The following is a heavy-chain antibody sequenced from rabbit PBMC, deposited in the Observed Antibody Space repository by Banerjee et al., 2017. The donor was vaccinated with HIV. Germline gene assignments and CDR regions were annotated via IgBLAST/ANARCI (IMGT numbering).Heavy chain of an antibody. CDR2: INTATGKA. Sequence: QEHLEESGGGLVKPETSLTLTCKASGFSFSDRDVMCWVRQAPGKGLEWIACINTATGKAVYASWAKGRFTISKTSSTTVTLQMNSLTAADTATYFCTRNANGGWDLWGPGTLVTVS. CDR1: GFSFSDRDV. J-gene: IGHJ4*01. D-gene: IGHD4-1*01. CDR3: TRNANGGWDL. V-gene: IGHV1S45*01.